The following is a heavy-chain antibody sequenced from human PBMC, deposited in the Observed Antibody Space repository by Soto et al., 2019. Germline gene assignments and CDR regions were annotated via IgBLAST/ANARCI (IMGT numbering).Heavy chain of an antibody. CDR3: ARGHVDTAMVTDAFDI. V-gene: IGHV1-69*13. Sequence: SVKVSCKASGGTFSSYAISWVRQAPGQGLEWMGGIIPIFGTANYAQKIQGRVKITADESTSTAYMELSSLRSEDTAVYYCARGHVDTAMVTDAFDIWGQGTMVTVSS. J-gene: IGHJ3*02. CDR2: IIPIFGTA. CDR1: GGTFSSYA. D-gene: IGHD5-18*01.